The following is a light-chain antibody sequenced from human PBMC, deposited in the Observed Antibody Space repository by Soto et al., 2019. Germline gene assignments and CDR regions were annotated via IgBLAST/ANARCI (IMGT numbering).Light chain of an antibody. CDR3: QQYNNWPLALT. V-gene: IGKV3-15*01. J-gene: IGKJ4*01. CDR2: GAS. Sequence: EIVMTQSPATLSVSPGERATLSCRASQSVSSNLAWYQQKPGQAPRLLIYGASTRATGIPARFSGSGSGTEFTLTISSLQSEDFAVYYCQQYNNWPLALTFGGGTKVVIK. CDR1: QSVSSN.